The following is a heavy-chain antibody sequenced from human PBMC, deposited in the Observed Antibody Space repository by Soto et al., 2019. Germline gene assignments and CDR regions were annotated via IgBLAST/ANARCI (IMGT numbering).Heavy chain of an antibody. J-gene: IGHJ4*02. D-gene: IGHD4-17*01. V-gene: IGHV3-33*01. CDR3: ARGFDYGDYVIFSGSPFDY. CDR2: IWYDGSNK. CDR1: GFTFSSYG. Sequence: QVQLVESGGGVVQPGRSLRLSCAASGFTFSSYGMHWVRQAPGKGLEWVAVIWYDGSNKYYADSVKGRFTISRDNSKNTLYLQMNSLRAEDTAVYYCARGFDYGDYVIFSGSPFDYRGQGTLVTVSS.